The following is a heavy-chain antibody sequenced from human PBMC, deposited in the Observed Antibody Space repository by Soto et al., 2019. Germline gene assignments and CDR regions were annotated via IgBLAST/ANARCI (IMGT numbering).Heavy chain of an antibody. CDR2: ISAYNGNT. CDR1: GYTFASYA. Sequence: QVQLVQSGAEVKKPGASVKVSCKASGYTFASYAISWMRQAPGQGLEWMGWISAYNGNTNYAQKLQGRVTMTTDTCTTTASMEPRSRRSDDTAVYYCAADPPPAAYWGQGTLVTVSS. V-gene: IGHV1-18*01. J-gene: IGHJ4*02. D-gene: IGHD6-13*01. CDR3: AADPPPAAY.